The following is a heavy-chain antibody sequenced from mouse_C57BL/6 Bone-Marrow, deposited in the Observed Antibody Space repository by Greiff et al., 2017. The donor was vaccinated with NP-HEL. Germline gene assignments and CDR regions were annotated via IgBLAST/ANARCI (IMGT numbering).Heavy chain of an antibody. CDR3: ARVRGHIHFDY. CDR1: GYTFTDYY. V-gene: IGHV1-84*01. CDR2: IYPGSGNT. Sequence: VQGVESGPELVKPGASVKISCKASGYTFTDYYINWVKQRPGQGLEWIGWIYPGSGNTKYNEKFKGKATLTVDTSSSTAYMQLSSLTSEDSAVYFCARVRGHIHFDYWGQGTTLTVSS. J-gene: IGHJ2*01.